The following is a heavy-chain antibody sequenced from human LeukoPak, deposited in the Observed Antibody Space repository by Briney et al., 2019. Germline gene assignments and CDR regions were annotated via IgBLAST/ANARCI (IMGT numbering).Heavy chain of an antibody. CDR2: INPTGGST. D-gene: IGHD2-2*01. V-gene: IGHV1-46*01. CDR1: GYTFTSYY. CDR3: AREWGHCSSTCCYPDVIWFDP. J-gene: IGHJ5*02. Sequence: ASVKVSCKASGYTFTSYYMHWVRQAPGQGLEWMGIINPTGGSTSYAPKFQGRVTMTRDMSTSTGYMELSSLRSEDTAVYYCAREWGHCSSTCCYPDVIWFDPWGQGTLVTVSS.